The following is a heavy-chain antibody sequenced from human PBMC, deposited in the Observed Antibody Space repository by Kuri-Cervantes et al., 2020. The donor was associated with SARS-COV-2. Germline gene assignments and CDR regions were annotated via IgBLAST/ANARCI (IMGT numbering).Heavy chain of an antibody. J-gene: IGHJ4*02. D-gene: IGHD3-10*01. V-gene: IGHV4-38-2*02. Sequence: SETLSLTCTVSGYSISSGYYWGWIRQPPGKGLEWIGSIYYVVSTTYNPSLRSRVSISLDASRNQISLKLVSVTAADTAVYYCARHSGGYFDYWGQGTLVTVSS. CDR2: IYYVVST. CDR1: GYSISSGYY. CDR3: ARHSGGYFDY.